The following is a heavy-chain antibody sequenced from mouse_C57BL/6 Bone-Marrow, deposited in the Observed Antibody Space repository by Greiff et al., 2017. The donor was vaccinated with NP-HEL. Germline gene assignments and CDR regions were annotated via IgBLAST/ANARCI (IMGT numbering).Heavy chain of an antibody. V-gene: IGHV1-56*01. D-gene: IGHD1-1*01. Sequence: QVQLQQPGPELVRPGASVKISCKAPGYTFTSHWMQWVRQRPGQGLEWIGEIFPGSGSTYYNEKFKGKATLTVDTSSSTAYMQLSSLTSEDSAVYFCARPYGSSTWFAYWGQGTLVTVSA. CDR1: GYTFTSHW. CDR2: IFPGSGST. J-gene: IGHJ3*01. CDR3: ARPYGSSTWFAY.